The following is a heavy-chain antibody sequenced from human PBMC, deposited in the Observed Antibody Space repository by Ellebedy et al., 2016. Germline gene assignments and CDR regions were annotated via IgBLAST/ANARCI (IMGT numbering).Heavy chain of an antibody. D-gene: IGHD1-26*01. Sequence: GESLKISCKGSGYTFTNYLISWVRQMPGKGLEWMGDIDPSDSYTKYSPSFQGHVSISLDKSISTVYLHLNSLKASDSAMYYCARLFGGSSAFDSWGHGTLVTVS. CDR1: GYTFTNYL. CDR2: IDPSDSYT. V-gene: IGHV5-10-1*01. J-gene: IGHJ4*01. CDR3: ARLFGGSSAFDS.